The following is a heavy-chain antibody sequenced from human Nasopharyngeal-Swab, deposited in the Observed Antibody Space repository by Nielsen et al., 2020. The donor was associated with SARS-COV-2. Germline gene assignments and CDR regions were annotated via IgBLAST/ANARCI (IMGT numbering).Heavy chain of an antibody. V-gene: IGHV3-49*04. CDR2: IRSKAYGGTT. J-gene: IGHJ5*02. CDR3: TRGDIVDWFDP. CDR1: GFTFGDYA. Sequence: GGSLRLSCTASGFTFGDYAMSWVRQAPGKGLEWVGFIRSKAYGGTTEYAASVKGRFTISRDDSKSIAYPQMNSLKTEDTAVYYCTRGDIVDWFDPWGQGTLVTVSS. D-gene: IGHD2-15*01.